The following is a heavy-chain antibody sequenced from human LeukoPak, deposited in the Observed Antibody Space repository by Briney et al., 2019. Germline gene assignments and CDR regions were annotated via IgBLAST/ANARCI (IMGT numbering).Heavy chain of an antibody. Sequence: SETLSLTCAVYGGSFSGYYWSWIRQPPGKGLEWIGEINHSGSTNYNPSLKSRVTISVDTSKNQFSLKLSSVTAADTAVYYCARDRGLGYFDPWGQGTLVTVSS. CDR3: ARDRGLGYFDP. D-gene: IGHD3-10*01. J-gene: IGHJ5*02. V-gene: IGHV4-34*01. CDR1: GGSFSGYY. CDR2: INHSGST.